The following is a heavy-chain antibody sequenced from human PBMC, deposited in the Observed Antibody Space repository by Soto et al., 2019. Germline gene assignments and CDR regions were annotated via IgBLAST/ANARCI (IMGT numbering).Heavy chain of an antibody. V-gene: IGHV3-23*01. J-gene: IGHJ4*02. CDR1: GFTFSSYA. CDR3: PVIAARLGYGTPPIDY. CDR2: ISGSDGTT. D-gene: IGHD6-6*01. Sequence: PGGSLRLSCAASGFTFSSYAMSWVRQAPGKGLVCVSVISGSDGTTYQADSVKGRFSISRDTAKNLLYLQMNSMRGEDTAVHYCPVIAARLGYGTPPIDYWVQRTLVADS.